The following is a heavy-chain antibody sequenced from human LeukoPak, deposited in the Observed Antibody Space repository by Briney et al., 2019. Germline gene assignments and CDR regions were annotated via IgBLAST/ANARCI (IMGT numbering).Heavy chain of an antibody. CDR2: ISNSGTYI. J-gene: IGHJ4*02. V-gene: IGHV3-21*01. CDR1: GFTFSSYN. D-gene: IGHD1-26*01. Sequence: GSLRLSCAASGFTFSSYNMNWVRQAPGKGLEWVSSISNSGTYIYYADSMKGRFTISRDNAKNSLHLQMNSLKVEDTAVYYCARDRIVGATIDYWGQGTLVTVSS. CDR3: ARDRIVGATIDY.